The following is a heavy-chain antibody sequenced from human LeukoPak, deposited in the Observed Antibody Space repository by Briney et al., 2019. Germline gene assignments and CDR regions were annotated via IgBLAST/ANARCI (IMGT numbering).Heavy chain of an antibody. Sequence: SQTLSLICTVSGGFVSRGGYYWSWIRQSPGKGLEWIGYSYYTGSTYYNPSLESQVTILVDTSKNQFSLRLSSVTAADTAVYYCARVTGVRDFWSGYPVDYWGRGTLVTVSS. CDR3: ARVTGVRDFWSGYPVDY. CDR1: GGFVSRGGYY. V-gene: IGHV4-31*01. D-gene: IGHD3-3*01. CDR2: SYYTGST. J-gene: IGHJ4*02.